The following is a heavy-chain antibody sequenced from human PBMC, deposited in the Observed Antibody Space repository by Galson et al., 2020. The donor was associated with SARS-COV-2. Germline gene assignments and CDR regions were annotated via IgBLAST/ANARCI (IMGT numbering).Heavy chain of an antibody. Sequence: ASETLYLTCTVSGDSLTGNNWWIWVRQPPGKGLEYIGEIYHSGNTNYNPSLKTRVTISVDKSKNQFSLNLNSLTAADTAVYYCAKGRGYSYRILDSWGQGTLVTVSS. CDR3: AKGRGYSYRILDS. CDR1: GDSLTGNNW. CDR2: IYHSGNT. V-gene: IGHV4-4*02. D-gene: IGHD5-18*01. J-gene: IGHJ4*02.